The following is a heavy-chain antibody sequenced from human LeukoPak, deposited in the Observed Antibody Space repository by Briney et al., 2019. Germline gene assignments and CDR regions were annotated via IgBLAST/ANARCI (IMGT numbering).Heavy chain of an antibody. CDR3: ARDLSNLDDSSGYYYLFDY. Sequence: GGSLRLSCAASGFTFSDYYMSWIRQAPGKGLECVSYISSSGNATYHADSVKGRFTISRDNAKNSLYLQMNSLRAEDTAVYYCARDLSNLDDSSGYYYLFDYWGQGTLVTVSS. CDR1: GFTFSDYY. CDR2: ISSSGNAT. D-gene: IGHD3-22*01. J-gene: IGHJ4*02. V-gene: IGHV3-11*04.